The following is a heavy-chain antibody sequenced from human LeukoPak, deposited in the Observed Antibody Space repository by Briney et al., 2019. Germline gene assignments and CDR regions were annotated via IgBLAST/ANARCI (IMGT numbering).Heavy chain of an antibody. V-gene: IGHV3-30*04. CDR3: ASGYGSGSPGAFDI. D-gene: IGHD3-10*01. CDR2: ISYDGSNK. J-gene: IGHJ3*02. Sequence: GGSLRLSCAASGFTFSSYAMHWVRQAPGKGLEWVAVISYDGSNKYYADSVKGRFTISRDNSKNTLYLQMNSLRAEDTAVYYCASGYGSGSPGAFDIWGQGTMVTVSS. CDR1: GFTFSSYA.